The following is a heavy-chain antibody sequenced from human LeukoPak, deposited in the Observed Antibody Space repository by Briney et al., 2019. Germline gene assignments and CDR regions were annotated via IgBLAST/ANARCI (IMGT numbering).Heavy chain of an antibody. CDR1: GYTFTSYY. CDR2: INPSGGST. CDR3: ARAPLGYCSSTSCYVMGGVDY. D-gene: IGHD2-2*01. Sequence: ASVKVSCKASGYTFTSYYLHWVRQAPGQGLEWMGIINPSGGSTNYAQKFQGRVTITADESTSTAYMELSSLRSEDTAVYYCARAPLGYCSSTSCYVMGGVDYWGQGTLVTVSS. V-gene: IGHV1-46*01. J-gene: IGHJ4*02.